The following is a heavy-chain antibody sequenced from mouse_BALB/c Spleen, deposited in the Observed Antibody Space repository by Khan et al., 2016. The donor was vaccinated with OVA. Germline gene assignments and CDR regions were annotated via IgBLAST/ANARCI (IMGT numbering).Heavy chain of an antibody. CDR3: ARTARIKY. J-gene: IGHJ2*01. D-gene: IGHD1-2*01. CDR2: ISYSGST. CDR1: GYSITSGYG. Sequence: EVELVESGPGLVKPSQSLSLTCTVTGYSITSGYGWNWIRQFPGNKLEWMGYISYSGSTNSNPSLKRLISITRDTSKNQFFLQLNSGTTEDTATYYCARTARIKYWGQGTTLTVSS. V-gene: IGHV3-2*02.